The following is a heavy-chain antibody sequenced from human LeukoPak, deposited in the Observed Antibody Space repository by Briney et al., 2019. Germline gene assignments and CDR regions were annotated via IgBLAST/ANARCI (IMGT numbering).Heavy chain of an antibody. CDR3: ARDRGYGSSPRWYFDY. CDR1: GGSFSGYY. V-gene: IGHV4-34*01. D-gene: IGHD6-6*01. CDR2: INHSGST. J-gene: IGHJ4*02. Sequence: KPSETLSLTCAVYGGSFSGYYWSWIRQPPGKGLEWIGEINHSGSTNYNPSLKSRVTISVDTSKNQFSLKLSSVTAADTAVYYCARDRGYGSSPRWYFDYWGQGTLVTVSS.